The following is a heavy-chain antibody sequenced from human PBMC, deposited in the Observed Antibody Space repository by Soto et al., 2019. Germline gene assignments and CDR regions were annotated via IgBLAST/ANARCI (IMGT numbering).Heavy chain of an antibody. CDR3: ARVTHYYDSSGYYSIAY. Sequence: SETLSLTCTVSGGSISSGGYYWSWIRQHPGKGLEWIGYIYYSGSTYYNPSLKSRVTISVDTSKNQFSLKLSSVTAADTAVYYCARVTHYYDSSGYYSIAYWGQGTLVTVSS. CDR1: GGSISSGGYY. J-gene: IGHJ4*02. D-gene: IGHD3-22*01. V-gene: IGHV4-31*03. CDR2: IYYSGST.